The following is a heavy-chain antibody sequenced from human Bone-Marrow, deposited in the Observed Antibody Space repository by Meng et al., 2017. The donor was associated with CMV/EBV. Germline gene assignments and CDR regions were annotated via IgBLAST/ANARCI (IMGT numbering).Heavy chain of an antibody. CDR3: ARGPGTSYYDFWSGYYLNVVGYYYGMDV. CDR1: GGTFSSYA. J-gene: IGHJ6*02. D-gene: IGHD3-3*01. V-gene: IGHV1-69*10. Sequence: SVKVSCKASGGTFSSYAISWVRQAPGQGLEWMGGIIPILGIANYAQKFQGRVTITADKSTSTAYMELSSLRSEDTAVYYCARGPGTSYYDFWSGYYLNVVGYYYGMDVWGQGTTVTVSS. CDR2: IIPILGIA.